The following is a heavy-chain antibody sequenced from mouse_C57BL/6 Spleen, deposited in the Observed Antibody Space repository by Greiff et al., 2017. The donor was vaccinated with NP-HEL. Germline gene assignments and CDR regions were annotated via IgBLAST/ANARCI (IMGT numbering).Heavy chain of an antibody. V-gene: IGHV1-64*01. CDR3: ARKGGAWDYFDY. Sequence: VQLQQPGAELVKPGASVKLSCKASGYTFTSYWMHWVKQRPGQGLEWIGMIHPNSGSTNYNEKFKSKATLTVDKSSSTAYMQLSSLTSEDSAVYYCARKGGAWDYFDYWGQGTTLTVSS. J-gene: IGHJ2*01. D-gene: IGHD4-1*01. CDR1: GYTFTSYW. CDR2: IHPNSGST.